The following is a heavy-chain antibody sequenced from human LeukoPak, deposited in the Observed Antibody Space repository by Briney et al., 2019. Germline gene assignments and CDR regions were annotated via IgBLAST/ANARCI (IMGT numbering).Heavy chain of an antibody. CDR3: ARGLARRWELLGH. CDR1: GGTFNNSA. V-gene: IGHV1-69*05. D-gene: IGHD1-26*01. J-gene: IGHJ4*02. Sequence: AASVKVSCKTSGGTFNNSAISWVRQAPGQGLEWLGGIMPLFGTAGYAQKFQGRVTITKDESTRTVYLELTSLTSDDTAVYYCARGLARRWELLGHWGQGTLVTVSS. CDR2: IMPLFGTA.